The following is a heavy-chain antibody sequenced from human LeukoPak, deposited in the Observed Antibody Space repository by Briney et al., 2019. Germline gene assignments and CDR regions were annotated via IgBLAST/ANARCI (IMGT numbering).Heavy chain of an antibody. V-gene: IGHV2-5*01. Sequence: SGPTLINPTQTLTLTCTFCGFSLSTSGVGVGWIRQPPGKALEWLALNPWNDGKRYSPSLKSRLTITKDTSKNQVVLTMTNTDPVDTATYYCAHRALYGSGSYRWGQGTLVTVSS. CDR3: AHRALYGSGSYR. CDR2: NPWNDGK. CDR1: GFSLSTSGVG. D-gene: IGHD3-10*01. J-gene: IGHJ4*02.